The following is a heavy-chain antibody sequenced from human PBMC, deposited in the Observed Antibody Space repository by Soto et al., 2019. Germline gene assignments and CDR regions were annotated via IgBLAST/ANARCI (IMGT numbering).Heavy chain of an antibody. J-gene: IGHJ6*03. CDR3: ARVSARVRYYYYYYMDV. CDR1: GYTFTGYY. Sequence: ASVKVSCKASGYTFTGYYMHWVRQAPGQGLEWMGWINPNSGGTSYTQKFQGRVTMTRDTSISTAYMELSRLRSDDTAVYYCARVSARVRYYYYYYMDVWGKGTTVTVSS. V-gene: IGHV1-2*02. D-gene: IGHD2-2*01. CDR2: INPNSGGT.